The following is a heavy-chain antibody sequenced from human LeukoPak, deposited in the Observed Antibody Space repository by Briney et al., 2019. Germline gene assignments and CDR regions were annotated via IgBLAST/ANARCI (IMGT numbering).Heavy chain of an antibody. CDR3: AKSRLGAGYCSGGSCYSDY. J-gene: IGHJ4*02. D-gene: IGHD2-15*01. V-gene: IGHV3-30*18. CDR1: GFTFNSYG. CDR2: ISYDEINK. Sequence: GGSLRLSCAASGFTFNSYGMHWVRQAPGKGLEWVAVISYDEINKYYADSVKGRFTISRDNPKNTLYLQMNSLRAEDTAVYYCAKSRLGAGYCSGGSCYSDYWGQGTLVTVSS.